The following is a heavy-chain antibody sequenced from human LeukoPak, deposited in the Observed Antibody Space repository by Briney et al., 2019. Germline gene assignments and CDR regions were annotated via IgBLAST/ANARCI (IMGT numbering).Heavy chain of an antibody. Sequence: GGSLRLSCAASGLTFSSNVMTWVRQAPGKGLEWVSSISASGGNTYYADSVKGRFTSSRNNSKNTFHLQMNNLRAEDTAVYYCARALESSTWGQGTLVTVSS. J-gene: IGHJ5*02. CDR2: ISASGGNT. CDR1: GLTFSSNV. CDR3: ARALESST. V-gene: IGHV3-23*01. D-gene: IGHD2-15*01.